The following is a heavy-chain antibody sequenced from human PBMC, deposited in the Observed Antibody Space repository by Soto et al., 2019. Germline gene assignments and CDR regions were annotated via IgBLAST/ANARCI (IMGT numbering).Heavy chain of an antibody. CDR2: IYYSGST. V-gene: IGHV4-39*01. J-gene: IGHJ1*01. Sequence: PSETLSLSCTFSGCSISSSSYYWAWIRQPPGKGLEWIGSIYYSGSTYYNLSLKSRVTISVDTSKNQFSLKLSSVTAADTSVYFCVRLPGHRSGDSSRIPYWAQGTLVTVS. D-gene: IGHD2-15*01. CDR1: GCSISSSSYY. CDR3: VRLPGHRSGDSSRIPY.